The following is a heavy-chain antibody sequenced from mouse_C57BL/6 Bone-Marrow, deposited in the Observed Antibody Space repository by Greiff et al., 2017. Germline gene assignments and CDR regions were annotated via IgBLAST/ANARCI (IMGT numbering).Heavy chain of an antibody. D-gene: IGHD1-1*01. Sequence: VQLQQSGAELVRPGASVKLSCTASGFNIKDDYMHWVKQRPEQGLEWIGWIDPENGDTEYASKFQGKAPITADTSSNTAYLQLSSLTSEDTAVYYCTTIGVMTTVVATDYAMDYWGQGTTVTVSS. J-gene: IGHJ4*01. CDR2: IDPENGDT. V-gene: IGHV14-4*01. CDR1: GFNIKDDY. CDR3: TTIGVMTTVVATDYAMDY.